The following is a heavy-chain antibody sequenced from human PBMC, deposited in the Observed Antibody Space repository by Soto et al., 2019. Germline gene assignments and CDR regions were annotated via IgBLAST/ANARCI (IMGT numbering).Heavy chain of an antibody. V-gene: IGHV4-4*07. CDR1: GDTITSFS. Sequence: SETLSLTCTVSGDTITSFSWNWIRQSAGKGLEWIGRISTTGNTHYNPSLESRVTMSLDTSKNQFSLKLTSVTASDTAVYYCEGESGENWSYEAYWGQGTLVTVSS. J-gene: IGHJ4*02. D-gene: IGHD1-7*01. CDR3: EGESGENWSYEAY. CDR2: ISTTGNT.